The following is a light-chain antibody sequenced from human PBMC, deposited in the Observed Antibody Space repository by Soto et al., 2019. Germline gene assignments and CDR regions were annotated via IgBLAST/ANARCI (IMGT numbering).Light chain of an antibody. V-gene: IGKV3-20*01. CDR1: HSMSNSN. CDR2: GAS. J-gene: IGKJ4*01. CDR3: QQYNSWPLT. Sequence: IVLTQSPGTLSLSPGDRATLSCRASHSMSNSNLAWYQHKPGQAPRLLIYGASNRATGIPDRFSGSGSGTDFILTINRLEPEDFAVYYCQQYNSWPLTFGGGTKVDIK.